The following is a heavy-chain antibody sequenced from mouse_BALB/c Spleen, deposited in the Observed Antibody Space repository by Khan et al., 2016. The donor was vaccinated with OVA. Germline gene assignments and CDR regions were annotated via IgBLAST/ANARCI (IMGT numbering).Heavy chain of an antibody. V-gene: IGHV1-84*02. CDR1: GYTFTDNY. Sequence: QVQLQQPGPELVKPGASVKISCKASGYTFTDNYINWVKQKPGQGLEWIGWIYPGSGNTKYNEKFKGKATLTVDTSSSTAYMHLSSLTSEDTAVYFCGRGGYYENSLFDYWGQGTTLTVSS. D-gene: IGHD1-1*01. CDR3: GRGGYYENSLFDY. J-gene: IGHJ2*01. CDR2: IYPGSGNT.